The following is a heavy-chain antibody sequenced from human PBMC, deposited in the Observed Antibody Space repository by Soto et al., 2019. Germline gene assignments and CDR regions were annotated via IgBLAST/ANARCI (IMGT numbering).Heavy chain of an antibody. Sequence: PSETLSLTCTVSGGSISSGDYYWSWIRLPPGKGKKRIGFISNSGSAYYNPSLKSRVTISVDTSENQFSLKLSSVTAADTAVYYCARRYGSAIDYWGQGTLVTVSS. J-gene: IGHJ4*02. CDR1: GGSISSGDYY. V-gene: IGHV4-30-4*01. CDR2: ISNSGSA. CDR3: ARRYGSAIDY. D-gene: IGHD1-26*01.